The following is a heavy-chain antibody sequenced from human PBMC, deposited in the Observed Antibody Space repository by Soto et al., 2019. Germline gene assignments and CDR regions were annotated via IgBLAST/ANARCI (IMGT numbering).Heavy chain of an antibody. D-gene: IGHD5-12*01. J-gene: IGHJ6*04. V-gene: IGHV4-31*03. CDR1: GGSISSGGYY. CDR2: IYYSGST. Sequence: SETLSLTCTVSGGSISSGGYYWSWIRQHPGKGLEWIGYIYYSGSTYYNPSLKSRVTISVDTSKNQFSLKLSSVTAADTAVYYCARDGATGLDVWGKGTTVTVSS. CDR3: ARDGATGLDV.